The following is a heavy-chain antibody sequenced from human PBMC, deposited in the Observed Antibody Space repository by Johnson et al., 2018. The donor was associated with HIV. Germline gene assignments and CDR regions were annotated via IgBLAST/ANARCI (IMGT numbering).Heavy chain of an antibody. D-gene: IGHD6-13*01. CDR2: IKQDGSEK. CDR3: AREGGIAAAGTDAFDI. V-gene: IGHV3-7*01. CDR1: GFTFSDFR. J-gene: IGHJ3*02. Sequence: MQLVESGGGLVQPGGSLRLSCTASGFTFSDFRMSWVRQAPGRGLEWVANIKQDGSEKYYVDSVKGRFTISRDNAKNSLYLQMNSLRAEDTAVYYCAREGGIAAAGTDAFDIWGQGTMVTVSS.